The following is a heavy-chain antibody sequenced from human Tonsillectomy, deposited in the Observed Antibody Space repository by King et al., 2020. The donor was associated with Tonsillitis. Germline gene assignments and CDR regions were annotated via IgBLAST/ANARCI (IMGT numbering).Heavy chain of an antibody. D-gene: IGHD6-19*01. CDR1: GFTFDDYA. Sequence: VQLVESGGGLVQPGRSLRLSCAASGFTFDDYAMHWVLQAPGKGLEWVSGISWNSVSIGYADSVKGRFTISRDNAKNSLYLQMNSLRAEDTAFYYCAPTSGWYGSDAFDIWGQGTMVTVSS. CDR3: APTSGWYGSDAFDI. J-gene: IGHJ3*02. CDR2: ISWNSVSI. V-gene: IGHV3-9*01.